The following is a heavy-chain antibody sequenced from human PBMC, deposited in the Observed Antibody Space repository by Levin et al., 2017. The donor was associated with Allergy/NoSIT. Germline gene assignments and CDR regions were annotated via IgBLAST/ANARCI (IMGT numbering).Heavy chain of an antibody. CDR1: GGTFSSYA. CDR3: ASQTYYYGSGSYFFDP. D-gene: IGHD3-10*01. CDR2: IIPIFGTA. V-gene: IGHV1-69*01. Sequence: KISCKASGGTFSSYAISWVRQAPGQGLEWMGGIIPIFGTANYAQKFQGRVTITADESTSTAYMELSSLRSEDTAVYYCASQTYYYGSGSYFFDPWGQGTLVTVSS. J-gene: IGHJ5*02.